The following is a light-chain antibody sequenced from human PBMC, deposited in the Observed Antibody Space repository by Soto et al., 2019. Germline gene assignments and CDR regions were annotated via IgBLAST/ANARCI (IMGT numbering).Light chain of an antibody. Sequence: QSVLTQPPSASGTPGQRVTISCSGSSSNIGSNTVNWYQQLPGTAPKLLIYSNNQRPSGVPDRFSGSMSGTSGSLAISGLQSEDEADYYCAAWDDSLNAVVFAGGTKLTVL. J-gene: IGLJ2*01. V-gene: IGLV1-44*01. CDR1: SSNIGSNT. CDR3: AAWDDSLNAVV. CDR2: SNN.